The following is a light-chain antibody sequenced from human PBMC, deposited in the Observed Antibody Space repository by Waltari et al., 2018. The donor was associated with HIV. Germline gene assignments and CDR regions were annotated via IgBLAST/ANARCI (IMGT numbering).Light chain of an antibody. CDR3: CSYAGSYTYVL. Sequence: HSALTQPRSVSGSPGPAVTISCTGTSSDVGGYNYVSWYQQHQGKAPKHCISDVSQRPSGVPDRFSGSKSADTASLAISGLQAEDEADYYCCSYAGSYTYVLFGGGTQLTVL. CDR1: SSDVGGYNY. J-gene: IGLJ2*01. CDR2: DVS. V-gene: IGLV2-11*01.